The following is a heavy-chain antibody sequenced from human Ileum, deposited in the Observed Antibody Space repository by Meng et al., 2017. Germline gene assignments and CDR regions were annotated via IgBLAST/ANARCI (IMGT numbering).Heavy chain of an antibody. J-gene: IGHJ4*02. D-gene: IGHD6-6*01. CDR2: IYYSGST. V-gene: IGHV4-61*01. CDR1: GGSVSSGSYY. CDR3: ARSSTSPASYFFDY. Sequence: QVQLQESGPSLVRPSETLSLACTVSGGSVSSGSYYWSWIRQPPGKGLEWIGHIYYSGSTNYNPSLKSRATISVDMSKNQFSLKLNSVTAADTAIYFCARSSTSPASYFFDYWGQGTLVTVSS.